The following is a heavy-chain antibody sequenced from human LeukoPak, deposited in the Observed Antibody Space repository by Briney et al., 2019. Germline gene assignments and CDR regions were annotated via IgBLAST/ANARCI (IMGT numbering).Heavy chain of an antibody. Sequence: GGSLRLSCAASGFTFSSYDMHWVRQATGKGLEWVSAIGTAGDTYYPGSVKGRFTISRENAKNSLCLQMNSLRAGDTAVYYCARVRRPAYGMDVWGQGTTVTVSS. CDR3: ARVRRPAYGMDV. D-gene: IGHD3-10*01. V-gene: IGHV3-13*01. CDR1: GFTFSSYD. CDR2: IGTAGDT. J-gene: IGHJ6*02.